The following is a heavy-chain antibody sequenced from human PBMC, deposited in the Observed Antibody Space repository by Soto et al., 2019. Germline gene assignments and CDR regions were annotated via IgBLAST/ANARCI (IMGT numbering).Heavy chain of an antibody. V-gene: IGHV1-18*01. CDR2: ISGYNNHK. CDR3: ARGGAIAPAEGDY. Sequence: QIQRVKSGTEVREPGASVKVSCQASGYTFTSYGIIWVRQAPGQGLELMGWISGYNNHKNYAQKYQARVTMTTDTYTRTAYMELRSLRSDATDVYYCARGGAIAPAEGDYWGQGTLVTVSS. D-gene: IGHD6-13*01. J-gene: IGHJ4*02. CDR1: GYTFTSYG.